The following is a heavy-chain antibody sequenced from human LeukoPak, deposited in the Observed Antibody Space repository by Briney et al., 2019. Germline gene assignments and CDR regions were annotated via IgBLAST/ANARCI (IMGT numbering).Heavy chain of an antibody. J-gene: IGHJ4*02. CDR1: GYTFTSYG. Sequence: SVKVSCKASGYTFTSYGISWVRQAPGQGLEWMGGIIPIFGTANYAQKFQGRVTITADESTSTAYMELSSLRSEDTAVYYCASGSYDGSGSYNYWGQGTLVTVSS. CDR2: IIPIFGTA. V-gene: IGHV1-69*13. CDR3: ASGSYDGSGSYNY. D-gene: IGHD3-10*01.